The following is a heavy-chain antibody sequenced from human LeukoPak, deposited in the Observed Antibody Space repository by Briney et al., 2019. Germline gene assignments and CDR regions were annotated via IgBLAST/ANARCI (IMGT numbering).Heavy chain of an antibody. V-gene: IGHV3-30*02. J-gene: IGHJ4*02. CDR2: IPYDGSNK. D-gene: IGHD2-2*01. Sequence: GGSLRLSCAASGFTFSSYGMHWVRQAPGKWLEWVAFIPYDGSNKYYPDSLKGRFTISKDNSKNTLYLQMNSLRADDTAVYYCAKGGSPAMLDYWGQGTLVAVSS. CDR1: GFTFSSYG. CDR3: AKGGSPAMLDY.